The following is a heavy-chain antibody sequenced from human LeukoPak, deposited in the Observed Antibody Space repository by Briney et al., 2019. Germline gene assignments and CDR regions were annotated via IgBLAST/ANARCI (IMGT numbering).Heavy chain of an antibody. J-gene: IGHJ1*01. CDR2: INPNSGGT. CDR3: ARERRTLGYCSGGSCPEYFQH. CDR1: GYTFTGYY. D-gene: IGHD2-15*01. V-gene: IGHV1-2*02. Sequence: ASVKVSCKASGYTFTGYYMHWVRQAPGQGLEWMGWINPNSGGTNYAQKFQGRVTMTRDTSISTAYMELSRLRSDDTAVYYCARERRTLGYCSGGSCPEYFQHWGQGTLVTVSS.